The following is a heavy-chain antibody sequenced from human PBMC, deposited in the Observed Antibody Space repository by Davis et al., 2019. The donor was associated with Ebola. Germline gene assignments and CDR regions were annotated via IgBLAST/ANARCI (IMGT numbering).Heavy chain of an antibody. V-gene: IGHV1-2*02. J-gene: IGHJ6*02. CDR1: GYTFTGYY. CDR2: INPNSGGT. CDR3: ARVLLGTGYGMDV. D-gene: IGHD2-21*01. Sequence: ASVKVSCKASGYTFTGYYMNWVRQAPGQGLGWMGWINPNSGGTNYAQKFQGRVTMTRDTSISTAYMELSRLRSDDTAVYYCARVLLGTGYGMDVWGQGTTVTVSS.